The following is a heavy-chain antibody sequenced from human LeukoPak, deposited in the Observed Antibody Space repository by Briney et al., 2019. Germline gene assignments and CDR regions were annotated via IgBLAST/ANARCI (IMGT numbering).Heavy chain of an antibody. CDR2: IWYDGSNK. Sequence: PGRSLRLSCAASGFTFSNYGMHWVRQAPGKGLEWVALIWYDGSNKYYTDPVKGRFTISRDNSKNTLYLQMNSLRAEDTAVYYCAREMGLNIVATFGYWGQGTLVTVSS. D-gene: IGHD5-12*01. V-gene: IGHV3-33*01. CDR1: GFTFSNYG. J-gene: IGHJ4*02. CDR3: AREMGLNIVATFGY.